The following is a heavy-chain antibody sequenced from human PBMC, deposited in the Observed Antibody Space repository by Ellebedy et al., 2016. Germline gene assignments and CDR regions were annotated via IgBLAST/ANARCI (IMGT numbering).Heavy chain of an antibody. V-gene: IGHV1-3*01. CDR2: INAGNGYT. CDR1: GYTFTTYG. Sequence: ASVKVSCXASGYTFTTYGISWVRQAPGHGLEWMGWINAGNGYTKYSQKFQGRVTITRDTSANTAYMELSSLRSEDTAVYYCARDLIVVRGALYYLDYWGQGTLVTVPS. D-gene: IGHD3-10*01. J-gene: IGHJ4*02. CDR3: ARDLIVVRGALYYLDY.